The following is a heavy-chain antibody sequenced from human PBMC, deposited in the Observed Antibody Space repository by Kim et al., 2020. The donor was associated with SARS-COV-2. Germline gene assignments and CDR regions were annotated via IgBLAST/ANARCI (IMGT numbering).Heavy chain of an antibody. V-gene: IGHV4-4*07. CDR3: AREGRVVTLDP. Sequence: TNDTPTLKSRVTMSVDTSKNQFSLKLSSVTAADTAVYYCAREGRVVTLDPWGQGTLVTVSS. CDR2: T. J-gene: IGHJ5*02. D-gene: IGHD3-3*01.